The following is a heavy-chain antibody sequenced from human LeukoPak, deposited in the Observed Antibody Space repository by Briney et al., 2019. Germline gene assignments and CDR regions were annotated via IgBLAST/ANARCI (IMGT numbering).Heavy chain of an antibody. V-gene: IGHV3-48*03. CDR2: ISSSGSTI. CDR1: GFTFSNYL. D-gene: IGHD3-10*02. J-gene: IGHJ6*04. CDR3: AELGITMIGGV. Sequence: GGSLRLSCAASGFTFSNYLMTWVRQAPGKGLEGVSYISSSGSTIYYADSVKGRFTISRDNAKNSLYLQMNSLRAEDTAVYYCAELGITMIGGVWGKGTTVTISS.